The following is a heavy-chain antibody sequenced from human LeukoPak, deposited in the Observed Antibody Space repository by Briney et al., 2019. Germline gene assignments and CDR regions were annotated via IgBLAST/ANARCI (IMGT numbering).Heavy chain of an antibody. J-gene: IGHJ4*02. CDR2: INWNGGST. CDR3: ARVHCSSTSCPGDY. Sequence: GGSLRLSCAASGFTFDDYGMSWVRQAQGKGLEWVSGINWNGGSTGYADSVRGRFTISRDNAKNSLYLQMNSLRAEDTALYYCARVHCSSTSCPGDYWGQGTLVTVSS. CDR1: GFTFDDYG. D-gene: IGHD2-2*01. V-gene: IGHV3-20*04.